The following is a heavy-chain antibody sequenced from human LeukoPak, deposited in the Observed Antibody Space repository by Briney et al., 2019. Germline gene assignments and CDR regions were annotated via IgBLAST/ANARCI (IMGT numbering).Heavy chain of an antibody. Sequence: GGSLRLSCAASGFTFSSYSMNWVRQAPGKGLEWVSSISSSSSYIYYADSVKGGFTIYRENAKKLVYMQMNSLRAEDTAVYYCAREGYSSSWYSLGDAFDIWGQGTMVTVSS. D-gene: IGHD6-13*01. CDR2: ISSSSSYI. J-gene: IGHJ3*02. V-gene: IGHV3-21*01. CDR1: GFTFSSYS. CDR3: AREGYSSSWYSLGDAFDI.